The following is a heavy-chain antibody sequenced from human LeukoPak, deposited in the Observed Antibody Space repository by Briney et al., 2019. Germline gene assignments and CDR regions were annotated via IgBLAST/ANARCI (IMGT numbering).Heavy chain of an antibody. J-gene: IGHJ6*03. CDR3: AKAGDYFVYYYYMDV. Sequence: GGSLRLSCAASGFTFSSYWMSWVRQAPGKGLEWVSAISGSGGSTYYADSVKGRFTISRDNSKNTLYLQMNSLRAEDTAVYYCAKAGDYFVYYYYMDVWGKGTTVTVSS. V-gene: IGHV3-23*01. CDR2: ISGSGGST. CDR1: GFTFSSYW. D-gene: IGHD4-17*01.